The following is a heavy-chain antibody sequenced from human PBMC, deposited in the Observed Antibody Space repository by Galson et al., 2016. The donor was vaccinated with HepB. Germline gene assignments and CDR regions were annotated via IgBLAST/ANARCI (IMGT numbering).Heavy chain of an antibody. V-gene: IGHV3-30*04. J-gene: IGHJ1*01. CDR1: GYTFSTYA. D-gene: IGHD2-2*01. CDR2: ISYDGSNK. Sequence: SLRLSCAASGYTFSTYAIHWVRQAPGKGLEWVAVISYDGSNKYYADSVKGRFTISRDNSKNTLYLKVHSLRADDTAVYYWATRSEELPATSEYFQHWGQGTLVTVSS. CDR3: ATRSEELPATSEYFQH.